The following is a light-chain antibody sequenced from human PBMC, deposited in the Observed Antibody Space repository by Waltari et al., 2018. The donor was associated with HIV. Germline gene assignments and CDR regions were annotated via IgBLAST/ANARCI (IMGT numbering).Light chain of an antibody. CDR3: QQYHESPRT. V-gene: IGKV1-8*01. Sequence: ATRMTQSPPSVSAATGDTVTITCRASRDIDTHLDWYQHKPGSAPHLLIYGASTLQKGVPPRFNGSGSGTSFSLTVTCLQSEDFATFFCQQYHESPRTLGQGTTVEV. J-gene: IGKJ1*01. CDR1: RDIDTH. CDR2: GAS.